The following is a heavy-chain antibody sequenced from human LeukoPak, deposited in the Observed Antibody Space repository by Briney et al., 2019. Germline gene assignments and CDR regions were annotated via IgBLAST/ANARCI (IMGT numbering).Heavy chain of an antibody. Sequence: GRSLRLSCAASGFTFDNYAMHWVRQAPGKGLEWVSGISWNSGIIDYADSVKGRFTISRDNAKNSLYLQMNSLRLEDTALYYCAKDAGGSGRNWFDPWGQGTLVTVSS. CDR3: AKDAGGSGRNWFDP. D-gene: IGHD3-10*01. V-gene: IGHV3-9*01. CDR2: ISWNSGII. CDR1: GFTFDNYA. J-gene: IGHJ5*02.